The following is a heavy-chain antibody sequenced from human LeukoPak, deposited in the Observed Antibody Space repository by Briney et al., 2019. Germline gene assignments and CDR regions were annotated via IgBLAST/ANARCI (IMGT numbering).Heavy chain of an antibody. CDR1: GGSISSYY. J-gene: IGHJ6*03. CDR2: IYYSGST. D-gene: IGHD4-23*01. V-gene: IGHV4-59*01. Sequence: SETLSLTCTVSGGSISSYYWNWIRQPPGKGLEWIGYIYYSGSTNSNPSLKSRVTISVDTSKNQFSLKLSSVTAADTAVYYCARHPGGGYYYYYYMDVWGKGTTV. CDR3: ARHPGGGYYYYYYMDV.